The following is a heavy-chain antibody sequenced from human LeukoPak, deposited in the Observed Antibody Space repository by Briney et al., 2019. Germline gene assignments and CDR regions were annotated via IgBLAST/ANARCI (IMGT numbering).Heavy chain of an antibody. J-gene: IGHJ4*02. V-gene: IGHV4-59*08. CDR3: ARGGFGYSSGWYLDY. CDR1: GGSISSYY. Sequence: SETLSLTCTVSGGSISSYYWSWIRQPPGKGLEWIGYIYYSGSTNYNPSLKSRVTMSVDTSKNQFSLKLSSVTAADTAVYYCARGGFGYSSGWYLDYWGQGTLVTVSS. D-gene: IGHD6-19*01. CDR2: IYYSGST.